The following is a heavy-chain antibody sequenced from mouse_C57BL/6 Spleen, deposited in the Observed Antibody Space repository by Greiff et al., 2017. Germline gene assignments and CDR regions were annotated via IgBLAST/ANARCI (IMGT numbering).Heavy chain of an antibody. Sequence: EVKLVESGGGLVQPGGSLSLSCAASGFTFTDYYMSWVRQPPGKALEWLGFIRNKANGYTTEYSASVKGRFTISRDNSQSILYLQMNALRAEDSATYYCARYMDYGSSYGFDYWGQGTTLTVSS. CDR3: ARYMDYGSSYGFDY. V-gene: IGHV7-3*01. J-gene: IGHJ2*01. CDR1: GFTFTDYY. D-gene: IGHD1-1*01. CDR2: IRNKANGYTT.